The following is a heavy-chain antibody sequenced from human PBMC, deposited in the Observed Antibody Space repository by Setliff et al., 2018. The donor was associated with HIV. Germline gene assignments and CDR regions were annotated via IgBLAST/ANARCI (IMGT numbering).Heavy chain of an antibody. CDR1: GFAFSSYS. J-gene: IGHJ5*02. V-gene: IGHV3-21*01. CDR2: ISSSSSYI. Sequence: GGSLRLSCAASGFAFSSYSMNWVRQAPGKGLEWVSSISSSSSYIYYADSVKGRFTISRDNAKNSLYLQMNSRRAEDTAVYYCARDGGKTYQLPTPSWFDPWGQGTLVTVSS. CDR3: ARDGGKTYQLPTPSWFDP. D-gene: IGHD2-2*01.